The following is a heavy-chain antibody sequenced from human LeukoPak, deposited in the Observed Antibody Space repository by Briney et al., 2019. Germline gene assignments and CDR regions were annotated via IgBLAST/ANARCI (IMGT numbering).Heavy chain of an antibody. CDR2: INPNSGGT. D-gene: IGHD3-9*01. Sequence: GASVKVSCKASGYTFTGYYMHWVRQAPGQGLEWMGWINPNSGGTNYAQKFQGRVTMTRDTSISTAYMELSRLRSDDTAVYYCARGKDILTGYYRYYFDYWGQGTLVTVSS. CDR1: GYTFTGYY. J-gene: IGHJ4*02. V-gene: IGHV1-2*02. CDR3: ARGKDILTGYYRYYFDY.